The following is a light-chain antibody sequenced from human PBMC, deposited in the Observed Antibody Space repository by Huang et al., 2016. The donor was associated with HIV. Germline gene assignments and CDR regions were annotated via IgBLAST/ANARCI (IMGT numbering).Light chain of an antibody. CDR3: QQYNNLRYT. J-gene: IGKJ2*01. CDR2: GAS. Sequence: EIVLTQSPGTLSLSPGERATLSCRASQSVSSSYLAWYQQKPGQSPRLLIYGASSRATGIPDGFSGRGSGTDVTLTISRLEPEDFAVYYCQQYNNLRYTFGQGTKLEIK. V-gene: IGKV3-20*01. CDR1: QSVSSSY.